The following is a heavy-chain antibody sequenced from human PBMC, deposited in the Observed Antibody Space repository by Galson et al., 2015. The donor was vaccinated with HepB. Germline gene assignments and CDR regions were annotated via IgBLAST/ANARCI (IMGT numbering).Heavy chain of an antibody. CDR2: VSGGDGDT. CDR3: ARVPGIEDSSGYYLDY. D-gene: IGHD6-19*01. V-gene: IGHV1-3*01. CDR1: GYSFAIYA. Sequence: SVKVSCKASGYSFAIYAIHWVRQAPGQRLEWMGWVSGGDGDTKYSQKFRGRVTITRDTSARTAYMDLSSLRSEDTAVYYCARVPGIEDSSGYYLDYWGQGTLVTVSS. J-gene: IGHJ4*02.